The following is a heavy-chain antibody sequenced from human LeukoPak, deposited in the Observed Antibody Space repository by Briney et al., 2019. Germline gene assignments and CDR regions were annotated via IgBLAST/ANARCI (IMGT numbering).Heavy chain of an antibody. Sequence: PGGSLRLSCAASGFTFSSYEMNWVRQAPGKGLEWVSYISSSGSTIYYADSVKGRFTISRDNAKNSLYLQMNSLRAEDTAVYYCARVGRQWLLDYWGQGTLVTVSS. CDR2: ISSSGSTI. CDR3: ARVGRQWLLDY. J-gene: IGHJ4*02. CDR1: GFTFSSYE. D-gene: IGHD6-19*01. V-gene: IGHV3-48*03.